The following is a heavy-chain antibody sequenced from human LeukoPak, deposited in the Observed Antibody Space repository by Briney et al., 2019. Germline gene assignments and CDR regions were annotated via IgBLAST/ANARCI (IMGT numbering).Heavy chain of an antibody. CDR3: ARDSEGHRSSWSAPASNWFDP. V-gene: IGHV4-39*07. D-gene: IGHD6-13*01. J-gene: IGHJ5*02. Sequence: PSETLSLTCTVSGGSISSSSYYWGWIRQPPGKGLEWIGRIYISGSTNYNPSLTSRVTISVDTSKNQFSLKLTSVTAADTAVYYCARDSEGHRSSWSAPASNWFDPWGQGTLVTVSS. CDR1: GGSISSSSYY. CDR2: IYISGST.